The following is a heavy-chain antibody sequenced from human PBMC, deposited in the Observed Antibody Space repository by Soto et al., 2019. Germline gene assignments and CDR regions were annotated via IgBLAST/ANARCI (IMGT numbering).Heavy chain of an antibody. J-gene: IGHJ5*02. V-gene: IGHV4-59*01. D-gene: IGHD3-16*01. CDR1: NDSISSYY. CDR2: SFYSGGT. Sequence: SETLSLTCSASNDSISSYYWSWIRQSPGKGLEWIGYSFYSGGTSYNPSLESRVTISVDRSTNQFSLKLTSVTAADTAVYYCVRELSRGWFDPWGQGTMVTVYS. CDR3: VRELSRGWFDP.